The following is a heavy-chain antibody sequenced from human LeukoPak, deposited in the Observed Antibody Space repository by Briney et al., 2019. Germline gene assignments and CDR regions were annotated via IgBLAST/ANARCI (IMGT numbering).Heavy chain of an antibody. D-gene: IGHD6-19*01. V-gene: IGHV3-9*03. CDR1: GFTFDDYA. CDR3: AKDTGAVAGYDAFDI. Sequence: GGSLRLSCAASGFTFDDYAMHWVRQAPGKGLEWVSGISWNSGSIGYADSVKGRFTISRDNAKNSLYLQMNSLRAEDMALYYCAKDTGAVAGYDAFDIWGQGTMVTVSS. J-gene: IGHJ3*02. CDR2: ISWNSGSI.